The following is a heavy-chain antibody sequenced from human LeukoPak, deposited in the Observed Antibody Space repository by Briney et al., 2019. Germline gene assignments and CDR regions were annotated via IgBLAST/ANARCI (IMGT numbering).Heavy chain of an antibody. CDR2: INPNSGGT. J-gene: IGHJ4*02. CDR3: ATMGATNFDH. D-gene: IGHD1-26*01. Sequence: ASVKVSCKASGYTFTDYYMHWVRQAPGQGLEWLGWINPNSGGTSYAQKFQGRVTMTRDTSISTVYMEVSRLRSDDTAVYYCATMGATNFDHWGQGTLVTVSS. CDR1: GYTFTDYY. V-gene: IGHV1-2*02.